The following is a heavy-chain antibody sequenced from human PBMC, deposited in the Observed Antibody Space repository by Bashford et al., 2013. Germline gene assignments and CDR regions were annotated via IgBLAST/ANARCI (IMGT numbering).Heavy chain of an antibody. J-gene: IGHJ4*02. V-gene: IGHV4-31*03. Sequence: SETLSLTCSVSGDSVTSGAYYWTWIRQRPGAGLEWIGYIFHSGTTYYNPSLKSRLIMSIDTSKNQFSLKLNSLTAADTAVYFCARDRAANHYFDPWGQGTLVTVSS. D-gene: IGHD1-14*01. CDR3: ARDRAANHYFDP. CDR1: GDSVTSGAYY. CDR2: IFHSGTT.